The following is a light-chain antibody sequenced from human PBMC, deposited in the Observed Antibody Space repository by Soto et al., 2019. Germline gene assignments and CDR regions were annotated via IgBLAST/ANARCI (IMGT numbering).Light chain of an antibody. CDR3: QQYNDSPLT. V-gene: IGKV3-15*01. CDR1: QRINSN. Sequence: ERVMTQSPVTLSVSPGERAALSCRASQRINSNLAWYQQKPGRAPSLLIYGAFTRATAIPARFSGTGSGTEFTLTISSLQSEDLALYYCQQYNDSPLTFGQGTKVDI. J-gene: IGKJ1*01. CDR2: GAF.